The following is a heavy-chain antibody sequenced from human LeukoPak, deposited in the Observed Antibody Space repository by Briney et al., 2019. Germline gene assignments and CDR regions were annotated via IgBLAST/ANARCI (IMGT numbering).Heavy chain of an antibody. V-gene: IGHV3-7*05. J-gene: IGHJ4*02. CDR1: AFTFRTYW. D-gene: IGHD3-16*02. Sequence: GGSLRLSCAASAFTFRTYWMSWVRQAPGKGLEWVAMIKPDGSEKYYVDSVKGLFTISRDNAKNSLYLQMTSLRAEDTAVYYCATRMKYDYVWGSYRGGLDYWGQGTLVTVSS. CDR3: ATRMKYDYVWGSYRGGLDY. CDR2: IKPDGSEK.